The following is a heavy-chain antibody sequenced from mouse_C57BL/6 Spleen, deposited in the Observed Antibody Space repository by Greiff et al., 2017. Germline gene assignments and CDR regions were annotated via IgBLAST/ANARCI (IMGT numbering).Heavy chain of an antibody. D-gene: IGHD1-1*01. CDR3: ARSDYGSLYYLDY. Sequence: VQLQQSGPELVKPGASVKIPCKASGYTFTDYNMDWVKQSHGKSLEWIGDINPNNGGTIYNQKFKGKATLTVDKSSSTAYMELRSLTSEDTAVYYCARSDYGSLYYLDYWGQGTTLTVSS. J-gene: IGHJ2*01. V-gene: IGHV1-18*01. CDR1: GYTFTDYN. CDR2: INPNNGGT.